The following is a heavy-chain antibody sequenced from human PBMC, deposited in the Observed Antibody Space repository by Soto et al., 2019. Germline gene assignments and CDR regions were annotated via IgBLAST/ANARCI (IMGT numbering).Heavy chain of an antibody. CDR1: GGTFSSYA. V-gene: IGHV1-69*13. Sequence: SVKVSCKASGGTFSSYAISWVRQAPGQGLEWMGGIIPIFGTANYAQKFQGRVTITADESTSTAYMELSSLRSEDTAVYYCARFLRPYSSGWYEYYYGMDVWGQGTTVTVSS. J-gene: IGHJ6*02. CDR3: ARFLRPYSSGWYEYYYGMDV. CDR2: IIPIFGTA. D-gene: IGHD6-19*01.